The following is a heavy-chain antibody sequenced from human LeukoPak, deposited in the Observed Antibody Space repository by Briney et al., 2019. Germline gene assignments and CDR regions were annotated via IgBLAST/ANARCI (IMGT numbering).Heavy chain of an antibody. CDR3: AKGLVGSSIADFFDY. Sequence: PGGSLRLSCAASGFTFDDYAMHWVRQAPGKGLEWVSGISWNSGSIGYADSVKGRFTISRDNAKNSLYLQMNSLRGEDMALYYCAKGLVGSSIADFFDYWGQGILVTVSP. CDR2: ISWNSGSI. J-gene: IGHJ4*02. CDR1: GFTFDDYA. D-gene: IGHD6-6*01. V-gene: IGHV3-9*03.